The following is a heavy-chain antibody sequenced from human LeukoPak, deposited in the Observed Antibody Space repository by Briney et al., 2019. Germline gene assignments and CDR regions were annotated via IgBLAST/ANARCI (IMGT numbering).Heavy chain of an antibody. CDR1: GGSISGYH. CDR3: ARDTYGSGRLDAFDI. J-gene: IGHJ3*02. CDR2: IYTSGST. Sequence: SETLSLTCTVSGGSISGYHWIWIRQPAGKGLEWIGRIYTSGSTNYNPSLKSRVTVSVDTSKNQFSLKLSSVTAADTAVYYCARDTYGSGRLDAFDIWRQGTMVTVSS. D-gene: IGHD3-10*01. V-gene: IGHV4-4*07.